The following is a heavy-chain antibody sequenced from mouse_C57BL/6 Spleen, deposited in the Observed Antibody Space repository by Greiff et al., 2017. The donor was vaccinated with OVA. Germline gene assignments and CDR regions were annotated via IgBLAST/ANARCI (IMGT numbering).Heavy chain of an antibody. D-gene: IGHD1-1*01. J-gene: IGHJ4*01. Sequence: VKLQESGAELVKPGASVKISCKASGYAFSSYWMNWVKQRPGKGLEWIGQIYPGDGDTNYNGKFKGKATLTADKSSSTAYMQLSSLTSEDSAVYFCARDGSSYYYAMDYWGQGTSVTVSS. CDR1: GYAFSSYW. CDR2: IYPGDGDT. V-gene: IGHV1-80*01. CDR3: ARDGSSYYYAMDY.